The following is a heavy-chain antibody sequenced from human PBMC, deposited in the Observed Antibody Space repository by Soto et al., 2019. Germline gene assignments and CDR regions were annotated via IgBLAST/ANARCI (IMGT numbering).Heavy chain of an antibody. CDR2: IYYSGGT. CDR1: GGSISSYY. CDR3: ARRYGGTFDY. D-gene: IGHD2-15*01. V-gene: IGHV4-59*08. J-gene: IGHJ4*02. Sequence: SETLSLTCTVSGGSISSYYWSWIRQPPGKGLEWIGYIYYSGGTNYNPSLKSRVTISVDTSKNQFSLKLSSVTAADTAVYYCARRYGGTFDYWGQGTLVTVSS.